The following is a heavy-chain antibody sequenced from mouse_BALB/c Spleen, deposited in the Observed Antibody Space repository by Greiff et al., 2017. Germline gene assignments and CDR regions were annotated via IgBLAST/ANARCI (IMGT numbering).Heavy chain of an antibody. CDR2: IYPSDSYT. Sequence: QVQLQQSGAELAKPGASVKLSCKASGYTFTSYWINWVKQRPGQGLEWIGNIYPSDSYTNYNQKFKDKATLTVDKSSSTAYMQLSSPTSEDSAVYYCARRLDYWGQGTTLTVSS. J-gene: IGHJ2*01. CDR1: GYTFTSYW. V-gene: IGHV1-69*02. CDR3: ARRLDY.